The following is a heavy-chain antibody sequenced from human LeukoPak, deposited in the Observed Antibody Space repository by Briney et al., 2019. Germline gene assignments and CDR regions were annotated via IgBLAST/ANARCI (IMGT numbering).Heavy chain of an antibody. Sequence: SQTLSLTCTVSGGSISSGDYYWSWIRQPPGKGLEWIGYIYYSGRTYYNPSLKSRVTISVDTSKNQFSLKLSSVTAADTAVYYCARGCNYYDSSGYYYNAFDIWGQGTMVTVSS. CDR1: GGSISSGDYY. CDR3: ARGCNYYDSSGYYYNAFDI. J-gene: IGHJ3*02. D-gene: IGHD3-22*01. V-gene: IGHV4-30-4*01. CDR2: IYYSGRT.